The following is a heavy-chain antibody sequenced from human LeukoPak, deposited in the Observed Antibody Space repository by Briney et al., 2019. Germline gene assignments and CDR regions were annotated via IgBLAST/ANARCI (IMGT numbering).Heavy chain of an antibody. CDR3: ARGVPEYYDFWSGYFYYFDY. V-gene: IGHV4-59*01. Sequence: SETLSLTCTVSGXSISSYYGSWIRQPPGKGLEWIGYIYYSGSTNYNPSLKSRVTISVDTSKNQFSLKLTSVTAADTAVYYCARGVPEYYDFWSGYFYYFDYWGQGTLVTVSS. J-gene: IGHJ4*02. CDR2: IYYSGST. CDR1: GXSISSYY. D-gene: IGHD3-3*01.